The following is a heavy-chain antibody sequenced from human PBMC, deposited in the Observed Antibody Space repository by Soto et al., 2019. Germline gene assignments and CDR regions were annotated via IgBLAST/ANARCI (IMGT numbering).Heavy chain of an antibody. CDR3: AKDLALWSSSSSYYYGMDV. V-gene: IGHV3-21*01. CDR1: GFTFSSYT. D-gene: IGHD6-6*01. CDR2: ISSSSTYI. Sequence: GSLRLSCAASGFTFSSYTMNWVRQAPGKGLEWVSYISSSSTYIYVADSVKGRFTISRDNSKNTLYLQMNSLRAEDTAVYYCAKDLALWSSSSSYYYGMDVWGQGTTVTVSS. J-gene: IGHJ6*02.